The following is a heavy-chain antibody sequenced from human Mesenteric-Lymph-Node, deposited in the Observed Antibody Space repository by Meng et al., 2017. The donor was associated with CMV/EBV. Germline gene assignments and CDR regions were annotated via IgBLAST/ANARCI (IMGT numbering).Heavy chain of an antibody. V-gene: IGHV4-4*02. CDR1: GSISSSHW. J-gene: IGHJ4*02. Sequence: GSISSSHWWSWVRQPPGKGLEWIGEIYHSGSTNYNPSLKSRVTISVDKSKNQFSLKLSSVTAADTAVYYCARGYCSGGSCYSVFFDYWGQGTLVTVSS. D-gene: IGHD2-15*01. CDR2: IYHSGST. CDR3: ARGYCSGGSCYSVFFDY.